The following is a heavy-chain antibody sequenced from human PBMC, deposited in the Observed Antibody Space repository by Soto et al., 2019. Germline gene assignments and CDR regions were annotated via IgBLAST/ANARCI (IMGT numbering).Heavy chain of an antibody. CDR3: AKVRARITPYYGMDV. Sequence: PGGSLRLSCAASGFTFSSYAMSCIRNAPGKGLEWVSGISGSGGSTYYADSVKGRVTISRDNSKNTLYLQMNSLRDDDTAVYHCAKVRARITPYYGMDVRGKETTCTVSS. CDR2: ISGSGGST. CDR1: GFTFSSYA. D-gene: IGHD3-10*01. J-gene: IGHJ6*04. V-gene: IGHV3-23*01.